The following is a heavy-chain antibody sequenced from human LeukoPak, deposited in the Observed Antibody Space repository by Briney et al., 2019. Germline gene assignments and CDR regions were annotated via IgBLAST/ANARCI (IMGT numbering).Heavy chain of an antibody. J-gene: IGHJ4*02. CDR3: ARDFTVVTPGY. Sequence: ASVKVSCKASGYTFTSYGISWVRQAPGQGLEWMGWINPNSGGTNYAQKFQGRVTMTRDTSISTAYMELSRLRSDDTAVYYCARDFTVVTPGYWGQGTLVTVSS. V-gene: IGHV1-2*02. CDR2: INPNSGGT. CDR1: GYTFTSYG. D-gene: IGHD4-23*01.